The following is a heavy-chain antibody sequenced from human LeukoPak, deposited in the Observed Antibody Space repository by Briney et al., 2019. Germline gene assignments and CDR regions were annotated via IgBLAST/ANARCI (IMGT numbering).Heavy chain of an antibody. D-gene: IGHD6-25*01. Sequence: ASVKVSRKASGYTFTSYGISWVRQAPGQGLEWMGWISAYNGNTNYAQNLQGRVTMTTDTSTRIAYMELRSLGSDDTAVYYCARFSIPANWFDPWGQGTLVTVSS. J-gene: IGHJ5*02. CDR3: ARFSIPANWFDP. CDR2: ISAYNGNT. CDR1: GYTFTSYG. V-gene: IGHV1-18*01.